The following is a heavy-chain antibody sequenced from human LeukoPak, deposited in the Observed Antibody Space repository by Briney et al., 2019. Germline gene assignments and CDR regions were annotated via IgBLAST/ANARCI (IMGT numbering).Heavy chain of an antibody. CDR2: INPNSGGT. CDR3: ARLTMIVVVTEVTDY. J-gene: IGHJ4*02. CDR1: GYTFTGYY. Sequence: ASVTVSCKASGYTFTGYYMHWVRQAPGQGLEWMGWINPNSGGTNYAQKFQGRVTMTRDTSISTAYMELSRLRSDDTAVYYCARLTMIVVVTEVTDYWGQGTLVTVSS. D-gene: IGHD3-22*01. V-gene: IGHV1-2*02.